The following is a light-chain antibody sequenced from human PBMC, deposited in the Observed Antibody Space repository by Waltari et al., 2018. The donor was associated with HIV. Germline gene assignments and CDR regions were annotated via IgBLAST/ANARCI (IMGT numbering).Light chain of an antibody. CDR2: DAS. Sequence: EIVLTQSPVTLSQSPGERATLSCRASQSVNSYLAWYQHKTGQSPRLLIYDASTRATGVPARFSGNGSGTDFTLSISSLEPEDFAVYYCQQRSRWTVTFGQGTKVEV. V-gene: IGKV3-11*01. CDR3: QQRSRWTVT. J-gene: IGKJ1*01. CDR1: QSVNSY.